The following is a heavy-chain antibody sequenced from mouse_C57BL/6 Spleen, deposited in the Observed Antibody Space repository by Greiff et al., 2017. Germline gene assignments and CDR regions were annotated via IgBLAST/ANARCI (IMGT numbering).Heavy chain of an antibody. Sequence: EVKLVESGGDLVKPGGSLKLSCAASGFTFSSYGMSWVRQTPDKRLEWVATISSGGSYTYYPDSVKGRFTISRDNAKNTLYLQMSSLKSEETAMYYCARQDGYYRFAYWGQGTLVTVSA. D-gene: IGHD2-3*01. J-gene: IGHJ3*01. V-gene: IGHV5-6*01. CDR1: GFTFSSYG. CDR2: ISSGGSYT. CDR3: ARQDGYYRFAY.